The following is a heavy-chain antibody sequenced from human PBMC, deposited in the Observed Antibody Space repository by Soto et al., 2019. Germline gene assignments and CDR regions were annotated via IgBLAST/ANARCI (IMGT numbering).Heavy chain of an antibody. J-gene: IGHJ1*01. CDR3: ARSEDYEYTGTVEN. V-gene: IGHV1-18*04. D-gene: IGHD5-12*01. Sequence: SVKTSCKASGYNFSDFGITWVRQAPGQGLEWMGWISGKNGNTNYAQKVQGRVTLTADTSTRTAYMEMRALTSDDTGIYYCARSEDYEYTGTVENWG. CDR1: GYNFSDFG. CDR2: ISGKNGNT.